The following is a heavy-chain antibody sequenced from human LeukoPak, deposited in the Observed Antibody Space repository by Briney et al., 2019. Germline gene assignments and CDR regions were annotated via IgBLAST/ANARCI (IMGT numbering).Heavy chain of an antibody. CDR3: AREGYYFAMDV. J-gene: IGHJ6*02. Sequence: PGGSLRLSCAASGFTFTSYSMNWVRQAPGKGLEWVANIKQDGSEKNYVDSVKGRFTISRDNAKSSLYLQMNSLRAEDTAVYYCAREGYYFAMDVCGQGTTVTVSS. V-gene: IGHV3-7*01. CDR2: IKQDGSEK. CDR1: GFTFTSYS.